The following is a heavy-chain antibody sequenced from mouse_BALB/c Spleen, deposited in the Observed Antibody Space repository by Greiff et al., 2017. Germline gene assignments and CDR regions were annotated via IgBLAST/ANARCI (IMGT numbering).Heavy chain of an antibody. CDR1: GFTFSSYG. CDR3: ARMTTVRDFDY. CDR2: INSNGGST. D-gene: IGHD1-1*01. V-gene: IGHV5-6-3*01. Sequence: EVKLVESGGGLVQPGGSLKLSCAASGFTFSSYGMSWVRQTPDKRLELVATINSNGGSTYYPDSVKGRFTISRDNAKNTLYLQMSSLRSEDTAMYYCARMTTVRDFDYWGQGTTLTVSS. J-gene: IGHJ2*01.